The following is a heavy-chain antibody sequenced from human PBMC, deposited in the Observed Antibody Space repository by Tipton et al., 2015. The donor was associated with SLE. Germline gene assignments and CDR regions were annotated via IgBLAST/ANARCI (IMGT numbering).Heavy chain of an antibody. J-gene: IGHJ3*02. CDR3: ARDIYSSSLI. D-gene: IGHD6-13*01. CDR2: IYYSGST. V-gene: IGHV4-59*11. CDR1: GGSISSHY. Sequence: GLVKPSETLSLTCTVSGGSISSHYWSWIRQPPGKGLEWIGSIYYSGSTYYNPSLKSRVTISVDTSKNQFSLKLSSVTAADTAVYYCARDIYSSSLIWGQGTMVTVSS.